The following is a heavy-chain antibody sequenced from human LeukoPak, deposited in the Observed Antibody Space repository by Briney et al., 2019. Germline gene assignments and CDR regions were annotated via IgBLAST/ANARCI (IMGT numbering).Heavy chain of an antibody. CDR3: AELGITMIGGV. V-gene: IGHV3-48*04. J-gene: IGHJ6*04. Sequence: GGSLRLSCAASGFTFSSYSMNWVRQAPGKGLEWVSYISSFSGTSNYADSVKGRFTISRDNAKNSLYLQMNSLRAEDTAVYYCAELGITMIGGVRGKGTTVTISS. D-gene: IGHD3-10*02. CDR1: GFTFSSYS. CDR2: ISSFSGTS.